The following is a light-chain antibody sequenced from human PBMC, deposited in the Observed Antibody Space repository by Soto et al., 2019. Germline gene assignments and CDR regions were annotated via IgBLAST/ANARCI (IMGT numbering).Light chain of an antibody. V-gene: IGKV3-15*01. Sequence: EIVLTQSPGTLALSPGDRATLSCRASQSVNKAYLVWYQVKPGQAPRLLIYGASTRAAGIPARFSGSGSGTEFTLTISSLQSEDFAVYFCQQYNKWPITFGQGTRLEIK. CDR2: GAS. CDR1: QSVNKAY. J-gene: IGKJ5*01. CDR3: QQYNKWPIT.